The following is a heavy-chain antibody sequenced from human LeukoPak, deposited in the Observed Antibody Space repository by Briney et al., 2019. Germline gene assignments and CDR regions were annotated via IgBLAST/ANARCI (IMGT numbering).Heavy chain of an antibody. J-gene: IGHJ4*02. CDR2: IRYDGSNK. V-gene: IGHV3-30*02. Sequence: GGSLRLSCAASGFTFSSYAMTWVRQAPGKGLEWMAFIRYDGSNKYYADSVKGRFTISRDNSKNTLYLQMNSLRAEDTAVYYCAREGQWLVRYFDYWGQGILVTVSS. D-gene: IGHD6-19*01. CDR1: GFTFSSYA. CDR3: AREGQWLVRYFDY.